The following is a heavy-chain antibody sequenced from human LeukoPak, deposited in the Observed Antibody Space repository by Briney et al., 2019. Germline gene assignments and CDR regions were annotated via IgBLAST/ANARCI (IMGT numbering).Heavy chain of an antibody. J-gene: IGHJ6*03. CDR3: AVAVAGNYYYYYYMDV. V-gene: IGHV1-69*05. Sequence: SVKVSCKASGGTFSSYAISWVRQAPGQALEWMGGIIPIFGTANYAQKFQGRVTITTDESTSTAYMELSSLRSEDTAVYYCAVAVAGNYYYYYYMDVWGKGTTVTVSS. D-gene: IGHD6-19*01. CDR2: IIPIFGTA. CDR1: GGTFSSYA.